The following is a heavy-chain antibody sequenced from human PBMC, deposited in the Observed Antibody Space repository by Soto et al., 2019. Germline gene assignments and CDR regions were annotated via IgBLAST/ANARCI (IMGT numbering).Heavy chain of an antibody. D-gene: IGHD6-13*01. J-gene: IGHJ4*02. V-gene: IGHV1-3*01. CDR1: GYSFPSYA. Sequence: QVQLVQSGAEVKKPGASVKVSCKASGYSFPSYAMHWVRQAPGQRLEWMGWINAGNGDTRYSQKFQVRVTITRDTSASTAYMEMNSLRSEDAAVYYCASTIAAAGLSPFEYWGQGTLVTVSS. CDR3: ASTIAAAGLSPFEY. CDR2: INAGNGDT.